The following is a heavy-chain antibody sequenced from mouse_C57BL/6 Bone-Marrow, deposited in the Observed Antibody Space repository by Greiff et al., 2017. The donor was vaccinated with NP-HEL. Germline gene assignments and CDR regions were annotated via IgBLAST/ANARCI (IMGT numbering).Heavy chain of an antibody. CDR2: IYPGGGYT. D-gene: IGHD1-1*01. Sequence: VQLQESGAELVRPGTSVKMSCKASGYTFTNYWIGWAKQRPGHGLEWIGDIYPGGGYTNYNEKFKGKATLTADKSSSTAYMQFSSLTSEDSAIYYCARRTTVVPFDYWGQGTTLTVSS. V-gene: IGHV1-63*01. CDR1: GYTFTNYW. CDR3: ARRTTVVPFDY. J-gene: IGHJ2*01.